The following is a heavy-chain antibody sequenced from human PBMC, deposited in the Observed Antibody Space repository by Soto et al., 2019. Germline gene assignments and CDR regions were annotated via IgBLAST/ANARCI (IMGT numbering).Heavy chain of an antibody. J-gene: IGHJ4*02. CDR3: ARGGHVVVVTAALDY. CDR1: GDTFTDYY. CDR2: VNPSGGHT. Sequence: QVQLVQSGAEVKKPGASVKVSCKASGDTFTDYYIHWVRQAPGQGLEWMGTVNPSGGHTTYAQHFMGRMTMTRDTATSTLYMELTILTSKDTAIYYCARGGHVVVVTAALDYCGQGTLVNVSS. V-gene: IGHV1-46*01. D-gene: IGHD2-21*02.